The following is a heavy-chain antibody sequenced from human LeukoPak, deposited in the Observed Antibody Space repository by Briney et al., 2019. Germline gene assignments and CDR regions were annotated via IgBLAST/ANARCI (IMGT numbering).Heavy chain of an antibody. D-gene: IGHD6-13*01. CDR3: ARHGGSSWYGYYYYYYMDV. CDR1: GGSFSGYY. J-gene: IGHJ6*03. Sequence: PSETLSLTCVVYGGSFSGYYWSWIRQPPGKGLEWIGEINHSGSTNYNPSLKSRVTISVDTSKNQFSLKLSSVTAADTAVYYCARHGGSSWYGYYYYYYMDVWGKGTTVTISS. CDR2: INHSGST. V-gene: IGHV4-34*01.